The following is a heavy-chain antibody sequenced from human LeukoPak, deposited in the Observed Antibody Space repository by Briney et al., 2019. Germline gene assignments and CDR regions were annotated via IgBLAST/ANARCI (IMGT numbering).Heavy chain of an antibody. CDR3: ARPPTEYYDFWSGYPSDFWFDP. D-gene: IGHD3-3*01. Sequence: GGSLRLSCAASGFTFISYGIHWVRQAPGRGLEWVAVISKDGSDKKYADSVKGRFIISRDNTKNSLYLQMNSLRDEDTAVYYCARPPTEYYDFWSGYPSDFWFDPWGQGTLVTVSS. V-gene: IGHV3-30*03. CDR2: ISKDGSDK. J-gene: IGHJ5*02. CDR1: GFTFISYG.